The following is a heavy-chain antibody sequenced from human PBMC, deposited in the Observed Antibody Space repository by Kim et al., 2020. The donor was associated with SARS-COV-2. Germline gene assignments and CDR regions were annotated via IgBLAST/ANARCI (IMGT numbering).Heavy chain of an antibody. V-gene: IGHV4-39*01. CDR1: GGSISSSSYY. J-gene: IGHJ6*02. CDR3: ARHIGAGYTVYYYYGMDV. Sequence: SETLSLTCTVSGGSISSSSYYWGWIRQPPGKGLEWIGSIYYSGSTYYNPSLKSRVTISVDTSKNQFSLKLSSVTAADTAVYYCARHIGAGYTVYYYYGMDVWGQGTTVTVSS. CDR2: IYYSGST. D-gene: IGHD1-1*01.